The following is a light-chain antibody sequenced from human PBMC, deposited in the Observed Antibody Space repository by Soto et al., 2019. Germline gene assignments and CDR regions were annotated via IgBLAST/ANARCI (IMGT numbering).Light chain of an antibody. CDR3: CSYAGRNNLV. V-gene: IGLV2-8*01. Sequence: QSALTQPPSASGSPGQSVTISCTGTSSDVGGYNYVSWYQQHPGKAPKLMIYEVSKRPSGVPDRFSGSKSGNTASLTVSGLQAEDEADYYCCSYAGRNNLVFGGGTKLTVL. CDR2: EVS. J-gene: IGLJ2*01. CDR1: SSDVGGYNY.